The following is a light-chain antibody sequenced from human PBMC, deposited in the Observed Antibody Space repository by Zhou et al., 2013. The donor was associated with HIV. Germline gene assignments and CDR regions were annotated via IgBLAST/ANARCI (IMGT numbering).Light chain of an antibody. CDR3: QQYNSYPWT. J-gene: IGKJ1*01. CDR2: GAS. CDR1: QTISAW. V-gene: IGKV1-5*01. Sequence: DIQMTQSPSTLSPSVGDRVTITCRASQTISAWVAWYQQKPGKAPKLLIYGASFLESGVPSRFSGSGSGTEFTLTISSLQPDDFATYYCQQYNSYPWTFGQGTKVEVK.